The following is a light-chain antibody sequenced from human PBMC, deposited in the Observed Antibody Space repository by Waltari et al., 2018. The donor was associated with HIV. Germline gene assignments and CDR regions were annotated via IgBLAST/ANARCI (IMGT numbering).Light chain of an antibody. CDR1: ISYFGLYNL. J-gene: IGLJ2*01. Sequence: QSALAHPASVSASPGQSINISCPGSISYFGLYNLFSWYQQHPGGVPKVIIYYVFSRPSGVSSRFSGSKSGNTASLTISWLQPEDEADYYCTSFRSDYTVIFGGGTKVTVL. CDR2: YVF. V-gene: IGLV2-14*03. CDR3: TSFRSDYTVI.